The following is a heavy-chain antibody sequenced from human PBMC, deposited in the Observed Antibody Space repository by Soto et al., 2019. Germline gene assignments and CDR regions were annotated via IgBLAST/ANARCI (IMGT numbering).Heavy chain of an antibody. CDR3: AKGRGYTHTGGSALDY. CDR2: ISWDSGNI. V-gene: IGHV3-9*01. J-gene: IGHJ4*02. D-gene: IGHD5-18*01. CDR1: GFTFDDYA. Sequence: EVQLVESGGGSVQPGRSLRLSCAGSGFTFDDYAVHWVRQAPGKGLEWVSGISWDSGNIVYADSVKGRFTISRDNAKNSLFLQMNSLRREDTAIYYCAKGRGYTHTGGSALDYWGQGTLVTVSS.